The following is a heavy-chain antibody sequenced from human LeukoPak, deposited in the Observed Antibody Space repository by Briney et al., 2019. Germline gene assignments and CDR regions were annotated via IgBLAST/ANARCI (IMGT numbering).Heavy chain of an antibody. CDR2: SYTSRST. V-gene: IGHV4-4*07. J-gene: IGHJ6*03. Sequence: PSESLSLTCTVPAGSISRYYWSSIRQPAGKGLEWIGRSYTSRSTNYNPSLKSRVAMSVDTSKNQFSLKLSSVTAADTAVYYCARDQWGHCSSTSCYSYYYYMDVWGKGTTVTVSS. CDR3: ARDQWGHCSSTSCYSYYYYMDV. D-gene: IGHD2-2*02. CDR1: AGSISRYY.